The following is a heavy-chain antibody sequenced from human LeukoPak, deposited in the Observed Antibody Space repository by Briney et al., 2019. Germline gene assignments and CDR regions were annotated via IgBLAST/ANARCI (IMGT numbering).Heavy chain of an antibody. Sequence: GGSLRLSCAASGFTVSSDYMGWVRQAPEKGLEWVSLISSGGSTYYADSLKGRFTISRDNSKNTLYLQMNSLRAEDTAVYYCGRVGNGYNDNYWGQGTLVTVSS. CDR1: GFTVSSDY. CDR3: GRVGNGYNDNY. J-gene: IGHJ4*02. V-gene: IGHV3-66*01. CDR2: ISSGGST. D-gene: IGHD5-24*01.